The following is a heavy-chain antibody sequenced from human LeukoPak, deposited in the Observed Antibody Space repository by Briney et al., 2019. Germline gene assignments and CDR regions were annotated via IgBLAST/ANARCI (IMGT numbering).Heavy chain of an antibody. CDR1: GGSISSSNW. D-gene: IGHD3-10*01. CDR3: ARGNYGSGKLTLDAFDI. Sequence: PSGTLSLTCAVSGGSISSSNWWSWVRQPPGKGLEWIGEIYHSGSTNYNPSLKSRVTISVDKSKNQFSLKLSSVTAADTAVYYCARGNYGSGKLTLDAFDIWGQGTMVTVSS. CDR2: IYHSGST. V-gene: IGHV4-4*02. J-gene: IGHJ3*02.